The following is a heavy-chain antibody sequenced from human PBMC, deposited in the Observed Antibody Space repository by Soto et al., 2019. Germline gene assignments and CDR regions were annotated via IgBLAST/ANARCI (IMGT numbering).Heavy chain of an antibody. Sequence: GGSLRLSCAASGFTFSSSWTSWVRQAPGKGLEWVANIKEDGSEQFYVDSLKGRFTISRDNTKNLLYLQVNSLKAEDTAIYFCARDTGGGYFEYWGQGTLVTVSS. D-gene: IGHD3-22*01. CDR3: ARDTGGGYFEY. CDR1: GFTFSSSW. CDR2: IKEDGSEQ. J-gene: IGHJ4*02. V-gene: IGHV3-7*03.